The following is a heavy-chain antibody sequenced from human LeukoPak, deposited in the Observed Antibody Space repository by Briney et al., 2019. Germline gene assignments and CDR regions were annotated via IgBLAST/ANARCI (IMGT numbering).Heavy chain of an antibody. J-gene: IGHJ4*02. CDR3: ARGTGSLDH. V-gene: IGHV6-1*01. CDR1: GDSVSSKSAS. Sequence: SQTLSLTCAISGDSVSSKSASWNWIRQSPSRGLEWLGRTCSRSKWFNDYAVSVKSRITINPDTSKNQFSLHLTSVTPDDTAVYYCARGTGSLDHWGQGTLVTVSS. CDR2: TCSRSKWFN. D-gene: IGHD1-26*01.